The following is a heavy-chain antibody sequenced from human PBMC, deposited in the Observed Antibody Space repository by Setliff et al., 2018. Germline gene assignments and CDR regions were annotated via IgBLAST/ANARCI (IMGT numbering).Heavy chain of an antibody. CDR2: ISHSGST. CDR1: GGSFNVYF. Sequence: LSLTCAVYGGSFNVYFWSWIRQPPGKGLEWIGEISHSGSTNYNPSLKSRVTMSVDKSKNQFSLKLKSVTAADTAVYYCARDPSSVAARPGYWGQGTLVTVSS. J-gene: IGHJ4*02. V-gene: IGHV4-34*01. CDR3: ARDPSSVAARPGY. D-gene: IGHD6-6*01.